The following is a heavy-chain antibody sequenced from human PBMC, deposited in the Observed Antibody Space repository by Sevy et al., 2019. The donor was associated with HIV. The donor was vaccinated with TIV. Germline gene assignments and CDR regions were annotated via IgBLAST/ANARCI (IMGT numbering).Heavy chain of an antibody. Sequence: GGSLRLSCAASGFTFSIYSMNWVRQAPGKGLEWVSSISSSSSYIYYADSVKGRFTISRDNAKNSLYLQMNSLRAEDTAVYYCARENWSVGAFDIWGQGTMVTVSS. D-gene: IGHD1-1*01. V-gene: IGHV3-21*01. CDR3: ARENWSVGAFDI. CDR2: ISSSSSYI. CDR1: GFTFSIYS. J-gene: IGHJ3*02.